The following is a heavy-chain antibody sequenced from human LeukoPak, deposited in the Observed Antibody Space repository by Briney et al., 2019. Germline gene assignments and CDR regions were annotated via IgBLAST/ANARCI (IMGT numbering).Heavy chain of an antibody. J-gene: IGHJ4*02. D-gene: IGHD5-18*01. V-gene: IGHV3-49*03. CDR3: TRDRRSGYSYGYGDY. Sequence: PGGSLRLSCTASGFTFGDYAMSWFRQAPGKGLEWVGFIRSKAYGGTTEYAASVKGRFTISRDDSKSIAHLQMNSLKTEDTAVYYCTRDRRSGYSYGYGDYWGQGTLVTVSS. CDR1: GFTFGDYA. CDR2: IRSKAYGGTT.